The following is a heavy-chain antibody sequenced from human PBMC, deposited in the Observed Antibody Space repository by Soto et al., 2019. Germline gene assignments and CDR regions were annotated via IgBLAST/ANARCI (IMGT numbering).Heavy chain of an antibody. Sequence: EVELLESGGGLVQPGGSLRLSCAASGFTFSCYTMSWVRQGPGKGLEWVSGISSSGGSTVYADSVKGRFSISRDNFKNTLYLQMNSLRAEATAVYYCAKGWGDYWGQGAPVTVSS. CDR2: ISSSGGST. D-gene: IGHD7-27*01. V-gene: IGHV3-23*01. J-gene: IGHJ4*02. CDR1: GFTFSCYT. CDR3: AKGWGDY.